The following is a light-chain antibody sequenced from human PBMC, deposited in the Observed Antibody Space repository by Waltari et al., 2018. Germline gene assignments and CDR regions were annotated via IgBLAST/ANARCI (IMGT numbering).Light chain of an antibody. V-gene: IGKV1-39*01. CDR1: QSISSY. J-gene: IGKJ1*01. CDR3: QQSYSTPAWT. Sequence: DIQMTQSPSSLSASVGDRVNITCRASQSISSYLNWYQQKPGKAPKLLIYAASSLQSGVPSSFSDSRSGTDFTLTISSLQPEDFATYYCQQSYSTPAWTFGQGTKVEIK. CDR2: AAS.